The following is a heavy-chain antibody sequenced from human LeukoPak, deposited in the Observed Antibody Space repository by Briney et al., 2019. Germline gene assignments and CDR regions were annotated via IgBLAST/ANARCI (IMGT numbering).Heavy chain of an antibody. Sequence: SETLSLTCAVYGGSFSGYYWSWIRQPPGKGLEWIGEIIHSGSTNYKSSLKSRVTLSVDTSKNHFSLKLSSVTAADTAVYYCARGIVLTGYASFDYWGQGTLVTVSS. D-gene: IGHD2-8*01. CDR1: GGSFSGYY. V-gene: IGHV4-34*01. CDR3: ARGIVLTGYASFDY. CDR2: IIHSGST. J-gene: IGHJ4*02.